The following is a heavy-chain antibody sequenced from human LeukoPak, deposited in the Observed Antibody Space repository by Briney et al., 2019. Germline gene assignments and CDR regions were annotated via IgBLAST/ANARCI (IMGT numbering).Heavy chain of an antibody. D-gene: IGHD3-10*01. CDR2: IYYSGNT. CDR1: GGSISTYY. V-gene: IGHV4-59*01. Sequence: SETLSLTCTVSGGSISTYYWSWIRQPPGRGLEWIGYIYYSGNTNCNPSFKSRVTISIDTSKNQFSLKLSSVTAADTAVYYCARVGSGSFDYWGQGTLVTVSS. CDR3: ARVGSGSFDY. J-gene: IGHJ4*02.